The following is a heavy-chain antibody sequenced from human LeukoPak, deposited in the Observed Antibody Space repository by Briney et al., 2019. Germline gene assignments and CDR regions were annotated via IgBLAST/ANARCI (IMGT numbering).Heavy chain of an antibody. J-gene: IGHJ4*02. CDR1: GYTFTSYD. Sequence: GASVKVSCKASGYTFTSYDINWVRQATGQGLEWMGWMNPNSGNTGYAQKFQGRVTMTRDTSISTAYMELSSLTSEDTAVYYCARVKAYYYDSSGYSPLDYWGQGTLVTVSS. CDR2: MNPNSGNT. D-gene: IGHD3-22*01. V-gene: IGHV1-8*01. CDR3: ARVKAYYYDSSGYSPLDY.